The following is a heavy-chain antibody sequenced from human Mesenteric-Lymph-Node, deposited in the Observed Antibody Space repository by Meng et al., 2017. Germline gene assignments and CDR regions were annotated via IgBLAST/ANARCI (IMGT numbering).Heavy chain of an antibody. CDR2: IYYSGST. J-gene: IGHJ4*02. D-gene: IGHD1-1*01. Sequence: VPLQESGPGLVKPSQTLSLTCSVSGGSISSGDSYWSWIRQPPGKGLEWIGYIYYSGSTYYNPSLRSRITISVDTSKNQFSLMLTSVTATDTAVYYCARHPSWGTGSIHFWGQGTLVTVSS. CDR1: GGSISSGDSY. V-gene: IGHV4-30-4*01. CDR3: ARHPSWGTGSIHF.